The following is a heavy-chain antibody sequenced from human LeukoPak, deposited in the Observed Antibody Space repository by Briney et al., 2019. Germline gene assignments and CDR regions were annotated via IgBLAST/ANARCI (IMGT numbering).Heavy chain of an antibody. CDR1: GFTFSSYW. V-gene: IGHV3-43*01. J-gene: IGHJ4*02. D-gene: IGHD5-24*01. CDR3: AKEKSTIFFDY. CDR2: TDGTNT. Sequence: PGGSLRLSCAASGFTFSSYWMHWVRQAPGKGLEWVSLTDGTNTYYADSVRGRFTISRDNSKNSLYLQMNSLRTEDTALYYCAKEKSTIFFDYWGQGTLVTVSS.